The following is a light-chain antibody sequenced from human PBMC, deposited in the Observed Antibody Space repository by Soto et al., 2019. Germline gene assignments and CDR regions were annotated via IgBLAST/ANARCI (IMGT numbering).Light chain of an antibody. V-gene: IGKV1-39*01. CDR1: QNIGVY. Sequence: DIQMTQSPSSLSASVGDRVTITCRASQNIGVYLNWYQKKPGKAPKLLIHAASSLHGGVPSTVSGSGSGTEFAPTICSLQPEVFATDDGYQSGATPWTGAQGTWVEIK. CDR2: AAS. CDR3: YQSGATPWT. J-gene: IGKJ1*01.